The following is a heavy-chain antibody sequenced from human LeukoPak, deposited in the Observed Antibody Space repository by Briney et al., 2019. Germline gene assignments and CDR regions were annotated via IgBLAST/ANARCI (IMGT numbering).Heavy chain of an antibody. J-gene: IGHJ4*02. CDR1: GFTFSSYA. D-gene: IGHD3-10*01. CDR3: AKGIYASGSRPALDY. V-gene: IGHV3-23*01. CDR2: ISGSGGSI. Sequence: GGSLRLSCAASGFTFSSYAMSWVRQAPGKGLEWVSSISGSGGSIYYADSVKGRFTISRDNSGNTLYLQMNRLRSEDTAVHYCAKGIYASGSRPALDYWGQGTLVTVSS.